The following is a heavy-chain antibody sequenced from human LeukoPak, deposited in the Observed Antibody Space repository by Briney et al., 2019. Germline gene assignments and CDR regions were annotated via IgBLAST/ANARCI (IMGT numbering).Heavy chain of an antibody. CDR3: AREDDFWSGYFDY. CDR1: GGSISSSSYY. D-gene: IGHD3-3*01. V-gene: IGHV4-61*01. Sequence: PSETLSLTCTVPGGSISSSSYYWGWIRQPPGKGLEWIGYIYYSGSTNYNPSLKSRVTISVDTSKNQFSLKLSSATAADTAVYYCAREDDFWSGYFDYWGQGTLVTVSS. CDR2: IYYSGST. J-gene: IGHJ4*02.